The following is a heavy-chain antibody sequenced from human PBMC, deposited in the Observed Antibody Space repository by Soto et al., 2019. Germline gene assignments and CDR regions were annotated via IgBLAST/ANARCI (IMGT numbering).Heavy chain of an antibody. V-gene: IGHV1-18*04. CDR2: ISGSNGAT. Sequence: ASVKVSCKFSGYSFTNYGMTWVRQAPGQGLEWMGWISGSNGATKYAQRFQDRVTLTTDTSTNTAYMELRSLRLDDTAVYYCARDSKWLIINGNWFDSWGQGTRVTVSS. CDR1: GYSFTNYG. CDR3: ARDSKWLIINGNWFDS. J-gene: IGHJ5*01. D-gene: IGHD5-12*01.